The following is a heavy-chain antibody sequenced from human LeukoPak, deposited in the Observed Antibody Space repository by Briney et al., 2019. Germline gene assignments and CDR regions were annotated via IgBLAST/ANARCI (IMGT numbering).Heavy chain of an antibody. CDR3: ARDRHRGSGSYDY. Sequence: GGSLRLSCVASGFTFSSYWMHWVRQDPRRGLVWVSRINGDGRNINYADSVRGRFTISRDNAKNSLYLQMNSLRAEDTAVYYCARDRHRGSGSYDYWGQGTLVTVSS. D-gene: IGHD3-10*01. V-gene: IGHV3-74*01. J-gene: IGHJ4*02. CDR1: GFTFSSYW. CDR2: INGDGRNI.